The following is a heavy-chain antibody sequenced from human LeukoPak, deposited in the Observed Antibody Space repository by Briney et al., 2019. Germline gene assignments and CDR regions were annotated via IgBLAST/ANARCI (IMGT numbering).Heavy chain of an antibody. V-gene: IGHV4-59*01. CDR2: IYYSGST. D-gene: IGHD3-3*01. CDR1: GGSISSYY. Sequence: PSETLSLTCTVSGGSISSYYWSWIRQPPGKRLEWIWHIYYSGSTNYNPSLKSRVNISVDTSKNQFSLKLSSVTAADTAVYYCASRSSIWSGYQDTLYYFDSWGQGTLVTVSS. J-gene: IGHJ4*02. CDR3: ASRSSIWSGYQDTLYYFDS.